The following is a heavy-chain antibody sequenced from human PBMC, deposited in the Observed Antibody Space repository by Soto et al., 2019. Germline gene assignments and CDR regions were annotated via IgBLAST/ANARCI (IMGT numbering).Heavy chain of an antibody. V-gene: IGHV3-53*01. J-gene: IGHJ2*01. CDR2: IYTAGNT. CDR3: ARNPSYWYFDL. Sequence: EVQLVESGGGLIQPGGSLRLSCAASGFTVSSNYMSWVRQAPGKGLEWVSVIYTAGNTYYADSVKGRFTISRDNSKNTPSLQMNSLRTEDTAVYYCARNPSYWYFDLWGRGTLVTVSS. CDR1: GFTVSSNY.